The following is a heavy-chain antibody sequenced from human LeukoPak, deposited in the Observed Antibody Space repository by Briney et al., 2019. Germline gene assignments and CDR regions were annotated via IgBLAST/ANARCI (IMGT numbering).Heavy chain of an antibody. CDR3: ARGARVLRFLERSPLNDY. J-gene: IGHJ4*02. V-gene: IGHV1-2*02. D-gene: IGHD3-3*01. CDR2: INPNSGGT. CDR1: GYTFTGYY. Sequence: EASVKVSCKASGYTFTGYYMHWVRQAPGQGLEWMGWINPNSGGTNYAQKFQGRVTMTRDTSISTAYMELSRLRSDDTAVYYCARGARVLRFLERSPLNDYWGQGTLVTVSS.